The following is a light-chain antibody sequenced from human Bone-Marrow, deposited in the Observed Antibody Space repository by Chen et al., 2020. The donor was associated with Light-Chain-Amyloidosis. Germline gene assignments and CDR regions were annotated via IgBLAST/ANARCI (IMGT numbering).Light chain of an antibody. V-gene: IGLV3-21*02. CDR1: NIGSTS. J-gene: IGLJ3*02. Sequence: SYVLTQPSSVSVAPGPTATIACGGTNIGSTSVHWYQPTPGQAPLLVVYDYSDRPSGIPERLSGSNSGNTATLTISRVEAGDEADYYCQVWDRSSDRPVFGGGTKLTVL. CDR2: DYS. CDR3: QVWDRSSDRPV.